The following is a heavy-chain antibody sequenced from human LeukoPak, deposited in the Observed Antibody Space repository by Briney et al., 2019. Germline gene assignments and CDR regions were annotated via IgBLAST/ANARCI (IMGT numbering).Heavy chain of an antibody. V-gene: IGHV4-31*03. CDR1: GGSISSGGYY. D-gene: IGHD3-10*01. CDR2: IYYSGST. CDR3: ARDSASVRGVPFDY. Sequence: SQTLSLTCTVSGGSISSGGYYWSWIRQHPGKGLEWIGFIYYSGSTYYNPSLKSRVTISVDTSKNQFSLKLSSVTAADTAVYYCARDSASVRGVPFDYWGQGTLVTVSS. J-gene: IGHJ4*02.